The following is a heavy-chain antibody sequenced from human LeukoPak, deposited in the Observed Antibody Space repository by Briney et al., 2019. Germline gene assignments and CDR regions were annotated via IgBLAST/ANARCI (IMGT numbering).Heavy chain of an antibody. J-gene: IGHJ4*02. CDR2: INPNSGGT. Sequence: ASVKVSCKASGYTFTGYYMHWVRQAPGQGLEWMGWINPNSGGTSYAQKFQGRVTMTRDTSISTAYMELSRLRSDDTAVYYCARGPMYSSSSVDYLDYWGQGTLVTVSS. V-gene: IGHV1-2*02. CDR1: GYTFTGYY. CDR3: ARGPMYSSSSVDYLDY. D-gene: IGHD6-6*01.